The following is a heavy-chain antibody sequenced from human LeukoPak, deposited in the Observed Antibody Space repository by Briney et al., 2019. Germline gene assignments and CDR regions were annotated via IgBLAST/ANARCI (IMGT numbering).Heavy chain of an antibody. J-gene: IGHJ5*02. D-gene: IGHD3-10*01. Sequence: SGGSLRLSCAASGFSFSDYYMNWIRQAPGKGLEWVAHISPGGSTIDYADSVKGRFTISRDNAKKSLYLQMNSLRIEDTAVYYCARDHHFYGSGSPFDPWGQGTLVTVSS. CDR1: GFSFSDYY. CDR2: ISPGGSTI. V-gene: IGHV3-11*01. CDR3: ARDHHFYGSGSPFDP.